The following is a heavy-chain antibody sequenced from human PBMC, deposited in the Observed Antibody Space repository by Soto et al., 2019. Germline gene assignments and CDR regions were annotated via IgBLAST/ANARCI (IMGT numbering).Heavy chain of an antibody. D-gene: IGHD3-10*01. Sequence: QVLLVESGGGVVQPGTSLRLSCAASGFTIGSYGMHWVRQAPGKVLEWVAGLWYDGDDKYYGDSVKGRLTISRDNSRNTLYLQMNSLRAEDTAVYYCVRGPYYGLYYFDSWGQGTLVTVSS. J-gene: IGHJ4*02. CDR1: GFTIGSYG. V-gene: IGHV3-33*01. CDR3: VRGPYYGLYYFDS. CDR2: LWYDGDDK.